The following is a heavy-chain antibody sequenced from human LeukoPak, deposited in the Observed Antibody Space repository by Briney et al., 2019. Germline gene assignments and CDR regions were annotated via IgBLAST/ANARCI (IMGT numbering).Heavy chain of an antibody. CDR2: ISGSGGST. Sequence: GGSLRLSCTASGFTFSSYPMSWVRQAPGKGLEWVSAISGSGGSTYYADSVKGRFTISRDNSKNTLYLQMNSLRAEDTAVYYCAKDKASYYDILTVLDYWGQGTLVTVSS. J-gene: IGHJ4*02. CDR3: AKDKASYYDILTVLDY. D-gene: IGHD3-9*01. V-gene: IGHV3-23*01. CDR1: GFTFSSYP.